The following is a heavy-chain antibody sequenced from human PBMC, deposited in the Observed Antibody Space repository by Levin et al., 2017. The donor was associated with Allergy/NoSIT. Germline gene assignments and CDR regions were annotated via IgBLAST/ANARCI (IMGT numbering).Heavy chain of an antibody. Sequence: ASVKVSCKASGGTFSSYAISWVRQAPGQGLEWMGGIIPIFGTANYAQKFQGRVTITADESTSTAYMELSSLRSEDTAVYYCARVADYYGSGSYVYYFDYWGQGTLVTVSS. D-gene: IGHD3-10*01. CDR1: GGTFSSYA. J-gene: IGHJ4*02. V-gene: IGHV1-69*13. CDR3: ARVADYYGSGSYVYYFDY. CDR2: IIPIFGTA.